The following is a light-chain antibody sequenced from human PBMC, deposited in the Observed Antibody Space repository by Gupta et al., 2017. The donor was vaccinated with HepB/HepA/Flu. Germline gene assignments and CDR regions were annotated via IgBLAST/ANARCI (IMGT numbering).Light chain of an antibody. V-gene: IGLV3-19*01. Sequence: SSELTQDPAVSVALGQTVRITCQGDSLRSYYASWYQQKPGQAPVLVIYGKNNRPSGIPDRFSGSSSGHTASLTITGAQAEDEADYYCNSRDSSGNHRNVVFGGGTKLTVL. CDR2: GKN. CDR1: SLRSYY. J-gene: IGLJ2*01. CDR3: NSRDSSGNHRNVV.